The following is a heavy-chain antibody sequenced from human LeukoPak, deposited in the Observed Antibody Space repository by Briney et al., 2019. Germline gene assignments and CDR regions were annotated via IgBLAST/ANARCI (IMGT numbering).Heavy chain of an antibody. D-gene: IGHD7-27*01. CDR1: GDSISSYY. V-gene: IGHV4-59*12. J-gene: IGHJ3*02. Sequence: SETLSLTCTVSGDSISSYYWSWIRQPPGKGLEWIGYIYYSGSTNYNPSLKSRVTISVDTSKNQFSLKLSSVTAADTAVYYCARELGYDAFDIWGQGTMVTVSS. CDR2: IYYSGST. CDR3: ARELGYDAFDI.